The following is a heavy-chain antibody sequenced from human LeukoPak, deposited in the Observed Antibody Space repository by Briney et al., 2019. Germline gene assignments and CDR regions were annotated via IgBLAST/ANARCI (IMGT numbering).Heavy chain of an antibody. Sequence: PGGSLRLSCAASGFIFSSYGMHWVRQAPGKGLEWVSYIGISSSTIDYADSVKGRFTISRDNSKNTLYLQMNSLRAEDTAVYYCAHGSMYQLDYWGQGTLVTVSS. V-gene: IGHV3-48*01. CDR3: AHGSMYQLDY. CDR2: IGISSSTI. CDR1: GFIFSSYG. J-gene: IGHJ4*02. D-gene: IGHD2-2*01.